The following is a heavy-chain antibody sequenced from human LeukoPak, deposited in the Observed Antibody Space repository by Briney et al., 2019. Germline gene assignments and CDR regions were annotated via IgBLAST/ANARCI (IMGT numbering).Heavy chain of an antibody. V-gene: IGHV4-30-4*08. J-gene: IGHJ6*02. CDR1: GGSISSGDYY. D-gene: IGHD4-17*01. CDR2: IYDSGST. Sequence: SETLSLTCTVSGGSISSGDYYWGWIRQPPGKGLEWIGYIYDSGSTYYNPSLKSRVPISVDTSKNQFSLKLSSVTAADTAVYYCAREGPSAYGDYHYDYYGMDVWGQGTTVTVSS. CDR3: AREGPSAYGDYHYDYYGMDV.